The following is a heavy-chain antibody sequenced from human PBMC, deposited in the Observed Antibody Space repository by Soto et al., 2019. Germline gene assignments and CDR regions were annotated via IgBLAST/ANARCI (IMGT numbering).Heavy chain of an antibody. CDR3: AKGSGGNCYSHFDY. Sequence: EVQLLESGGGLVQPGGSLRLSCAASGFTFSSYAMSWVRQAPGKGLEWVSAICGSGGATYYTDSVKGRFTISRDNSKNTLHLQMNNFRAEDTAIYYRAKGSGGNCYSHFDYCGQGTLVTVSS. CDR1: GFTFSSYA. J-gene: IGHJ4*02. V-gene: IGHV3-23*01. D-gene: IGHD2-15*01. CDR2: ICGSGGAT.